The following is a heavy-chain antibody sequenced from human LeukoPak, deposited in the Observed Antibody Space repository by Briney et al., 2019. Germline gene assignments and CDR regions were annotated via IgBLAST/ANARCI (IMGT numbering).Heavy chain of an antibody. J-gene: IGHJ5*02. CDR1: GGSISSSSYY. V-gene: IGHV4-39*01. CDR3: ARLTYTIFGVVINGPATP. D-gene: IGHD3-3*01. Sequence: PSETLSLTCTVSGGSISSSSYYWGWIRQPPGKGLEWIGSIYYSGSTYYNPSLKSRVTISVDTSKNQFSLKLSSVTAADTAVYYCARLTYTIFGVVINGPATPWGQGTLVTVSS. CDR2: IYYSGST.